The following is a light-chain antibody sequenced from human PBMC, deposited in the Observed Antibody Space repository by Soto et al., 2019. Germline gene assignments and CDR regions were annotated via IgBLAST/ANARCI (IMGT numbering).Light chain of an antibody. J-gene: IGLJ2*01. Sequence: QCALTQPPSASGSPGQSVTISCTGISSDVGGYNYVSWYQQYPGKAPKLMIYEVTKRPSGVPDRFSGSKSGNTASLTVSGLQAEDEADYYCSSYAGTNNALFGGGTKLTVL. CDR1: SSDVGGYNY. CDR3: SSYAGTNNAL. V-gene: IGLV2-8*01. CDR2: EVT.